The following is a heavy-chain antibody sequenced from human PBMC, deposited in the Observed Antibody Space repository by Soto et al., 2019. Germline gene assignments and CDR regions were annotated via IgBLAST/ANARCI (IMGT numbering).Heavy chain of an antibody. CDR3: ALGDSGGPLGYCDY. V-gene: IGHV3-30-3*01. CDR1: GFSFNSFA. D-gene: IGHD2-15*01. Sequence: QVQLVESGGGVVQPGRSLRLSCAVSGFSFNSFAMHWVRQAPGKGLEWVAVITFDGSSKYYADSVKGRFTISRDNSRNTLALQMNSLGGDDRAVYCCALGDSGGPLGYCDYWGQETMVTVPS. J-gene: IGHJ4*02. CDR2: ITFDGSSK.